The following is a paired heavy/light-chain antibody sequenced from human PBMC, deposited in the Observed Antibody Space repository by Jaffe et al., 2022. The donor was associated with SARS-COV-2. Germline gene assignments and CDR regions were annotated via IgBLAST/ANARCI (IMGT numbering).Heavy chain of an antibody. D-gene: IGHD2-2*01. CDR3: ARAQGYCSSTSCLEAYYYYYGMDV. CDR1: GFTFSSYS. CDR2: ISSSSSYI. V-gene: IGHV3-21*01. J-gene: IGHJ6*02. Sequence: EVQLVESGGGLVKPGGSLRLSCAASGFTFSSYSMNWVRQAPGKGLEWVSSISSSSSYIYYADSVKGRFTISRDNAKNSLYLQMNSLRAEDTAVYYCARAQGYCSSTSCLEAYYYYYGMDVWGQGTTVTVSS.
Light chain of an antibody. Sequence: SYELTQPPSVSVSPGQTASITCSGDKLGDKYACWYQQKPGQSPVLVIYQDSKRPSGIPERFSGSNSGNTATLTISGTQAMDEADYYCQAWDSSPVVFGGGTKLTVL. CDR1: KLGDKY. V-gene: IGLV3-1*01. CDR2: QDS. J-gene: IGLJ2*01. CDR3: QAWDSSPVV.